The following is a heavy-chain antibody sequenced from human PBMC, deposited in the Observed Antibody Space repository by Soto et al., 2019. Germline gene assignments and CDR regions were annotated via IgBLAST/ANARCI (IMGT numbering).Heavy chain of an antibody. CDR1: GVSISSYY. V-gene: IGHV4-59*08. D-gene: IGHD5-12*01. CDR3: ARLPSIVATEDYFDY. CDR2: IYYTGIT. Sequence: SETLSLTCTVSGVSISSYYWSWIRQSPGKGLEWIGYIYYTGITNYNPSLKSRVTISVDTSKNQFSLKLSSVTAADTAVYYCARLPSIVATEDYFDYWGQGTLVTVSS. J-gene: IGHJ4*02.